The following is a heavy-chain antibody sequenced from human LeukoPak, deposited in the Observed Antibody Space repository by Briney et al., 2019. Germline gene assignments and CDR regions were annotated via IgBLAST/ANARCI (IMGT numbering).Heavy chain of an antibody. D-gene: IGHD2-15*01. CDR2: IYTSGST. CDR3: ARGIVVVAQLGFYFYYMDV. Sequence: SETLSLTCTVSGGSISSGSYYWSWIRQPAGKGLEWIGRIYTSGSTNYNPSLKSRVTISVDTSKNQFSLQLSSVTAADTAVYYCARGIVVVAQLGFYFYYMDVWGKGTTVTISS. J-gene: IGHJ6*03. V-gene: IGHV4-61*02. CDR1: GGSISSGSYY.